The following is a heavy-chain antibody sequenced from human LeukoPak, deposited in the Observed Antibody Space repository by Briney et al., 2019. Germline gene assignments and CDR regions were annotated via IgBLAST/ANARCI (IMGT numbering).Heavy chain of an antibody. D-gene: IGHD3-10*01. CDR3: ARSLVDYNGAVDSDY. Sequence: SETLSLTCAVYGGSFSGYYWSWIRQPPGKGLEWIGEINHSGSTNYNPSLKSRVTISVDTSKNQFSLKLSSVTAADTAVYYCARSLVDYNGAVDSDYWGQGTLVTVSS. V-gene: IGHV4-34*01. CDR1: GGSFSGYY. J-gene: IGHJ4*02. CDR2: INHSGST.